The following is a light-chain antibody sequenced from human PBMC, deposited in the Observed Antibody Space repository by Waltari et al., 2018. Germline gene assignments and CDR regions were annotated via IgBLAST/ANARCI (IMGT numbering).Light chain of an antibody. CDR2: DVS. V-gene: IGLV2-11*01. Sequence: SALTQPRSVSGSPGESVTITCTGTSSDLGAYNFVSWYQHHPGKGPKLLIYDVSGRPSGVPERFSGSKSGNTASLTISGLQAEDEADYFCSSYAGTYTLGLFGAGTTLTV. J-gene: IGLJ2*01. CDR1: SSDLGAYNF. CDR3: SSYAGTYTLGL.